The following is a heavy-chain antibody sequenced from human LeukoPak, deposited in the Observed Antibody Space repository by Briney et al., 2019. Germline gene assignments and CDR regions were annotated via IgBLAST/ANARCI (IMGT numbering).Heavy chain of an antibody. CDR2: IWYDGSNK. D-gene: IGHD6-19*01. CDR3: ASVKARSSGWFQIDS. V-gene: IGHV3-33*01. CDR1: GFTFSSYG. J-gene: IGHJ4*02. Sequence: GGSLRLSCAASGFTFSSYGMHWVRQAPGKGLEWVAVIWYDGSNKYYADSVKGRFTISRDNSKNTLYLQMNSLRAEDTAVYYCASVKARSSGWFQIDSWGQGTLVTVSS.